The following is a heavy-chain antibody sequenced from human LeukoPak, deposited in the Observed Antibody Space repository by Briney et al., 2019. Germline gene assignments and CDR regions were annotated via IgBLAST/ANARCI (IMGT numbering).Heavy chain of an antibody. J-gene: IGHJ5*02. Sequence: SETLSLTCTVSGGSISTYYWSWIRQPPGKGLENIGYIYYTGSTNYNPSLKSRVAISVDTSKNQFSLKLSSVTAADTAVYYCARGGYYGSGNDFRFDPWGQGTLVTVSS. D-gene: IGHD3-10*01. CDR1: GGSISTYY. V-gene: IGHV4-59*01. CDR2: IYYTGST. CDR3: ARGGYYGSGNDFRFDP.